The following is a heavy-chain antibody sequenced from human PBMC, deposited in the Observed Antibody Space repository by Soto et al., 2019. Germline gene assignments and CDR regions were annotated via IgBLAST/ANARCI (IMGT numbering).Heavy chain of an antibody. J-gene: IGHJ4*01. CDR2: ISNDGSSQ. CDR3: TTDPYFPLKLVRFDY. Sequence: GGSLRLSCAASGFTLSSHEMHWVRQAPGKGLEWVAVISNDGSSQYYADSVKGRFTISRDNSKNTLYLQMNSLKTEDTAVYYCTTDPYFPLKLVRFDYWGLETLVTVPS. CDR1: GFTLSSHE. V-gene: IGHV3-30*03. D-gene: IGHD1-7*01.